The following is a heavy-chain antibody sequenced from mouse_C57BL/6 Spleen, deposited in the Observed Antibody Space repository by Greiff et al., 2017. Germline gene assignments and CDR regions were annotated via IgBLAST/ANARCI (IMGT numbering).Heavy chain of an antibody. J-gene: IGHJ2*01. V-gene: IGHV3-6*01. Sequence: ESGPGLVKPSQSLSLTCSVTGYSITSGYYWNWIRQFPGNKLEWMGYISYDGSNNYNPSLKNRISITRDTSKNQFFLKLNSVTTEGTATYYCAKDFDYWGQGTTLTVSS. CDR3: AKDFDY. CDR2: ISYDGSN. CDR1: GYSITSGYY.